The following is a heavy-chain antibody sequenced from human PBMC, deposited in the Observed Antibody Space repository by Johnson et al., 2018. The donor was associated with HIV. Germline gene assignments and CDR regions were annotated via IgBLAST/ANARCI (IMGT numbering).Heavy chain of an antibody. CDR1: GFPISRFA. Sequence: QVQLVESGGGVVQPGRSLRLSCAASGFPISRFAVHWIRQAPGKGLDWVGVTSYDGRQTHYADSVKGRFTISTDNTKNLVYVQMNSLRPEDTAVYYCASPPTGYDFWDGPTVFDIWGHGTKVSVFS. D-gene: IGHD3-3*01. CDR3: ASPPTGYDFWDGPTVFDI. J-gene: IGHJ3*02. CDR2: TSYDGRQT. V-gene: IGHV3-30*04.